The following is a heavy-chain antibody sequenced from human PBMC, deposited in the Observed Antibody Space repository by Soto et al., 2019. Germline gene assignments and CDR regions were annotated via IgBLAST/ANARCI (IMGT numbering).Heavy chain of an antibody. Sequence: GGSLRLSCAASGFRFSIYAMSWVRQAPGKGLEWVSGIGGGNDDTYYADSVKGRFIISRDNSKSTLSLQMNGLRAEDTAVYYCAKDRVDHNSVWNPFDLWGQRTMVTVS. CDR2: IGGGNDDT. J-gene: IGHJ3*01. D-gene: IGHD1-1*01. V-gene: IGHV3-23*01. CDR3: AKDRVDHNSVWNPFDL. CDR1: GFRFSIYA.